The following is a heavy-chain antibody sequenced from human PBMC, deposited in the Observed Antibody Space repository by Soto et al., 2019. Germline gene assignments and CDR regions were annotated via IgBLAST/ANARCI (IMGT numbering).Heavy chain of an antibody. CDR3: ARGGSYFDTLTGYYLFDP. CDR1: GYTFTNHD. Sequence: ASVKVSCKASGYTFTNHDINWVRQAPGQGLEWMGWMNPNSGTRGYAQKFQGRVTMTRDTSINTAYMELSSLRSDDTAVYYCARGGSYFDTLTGYYLFDPWGQGTLVTVSS. V-gene: IGHV1-8*01. D-gene: IGHD3-9*01. J-gene: IGHJ5*02. CDR2: MNPNSGTR.